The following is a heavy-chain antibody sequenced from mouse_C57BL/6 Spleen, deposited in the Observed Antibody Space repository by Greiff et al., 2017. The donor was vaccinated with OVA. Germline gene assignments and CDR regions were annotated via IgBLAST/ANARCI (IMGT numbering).Heavy chain of an antibody. J-gene: IGHJ2*01. CDR2: ISYDGSN. Sequence: EVQLQESGPCLVKPSQSLSLTCSVTGYSITSGYYWNWIRQFPGNKLEWMGYISYDGSNNYNPSLKNRISITRDTSKNQFFLKLNSVTTEDTATYYCANGNYYFDYWGQGTTLTVSS. V-gene: IGHV3-6*01. D-gene: IGHD2-1*01. CDR1: GYSITSGYY. CDR3: ANGNYYFDY.